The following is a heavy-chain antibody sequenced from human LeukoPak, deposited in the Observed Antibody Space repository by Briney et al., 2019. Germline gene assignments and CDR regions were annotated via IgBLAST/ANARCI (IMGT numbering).Heavy chain of an antibody. D-gene: IGHD3-10*01. CDR3: ARRARATVRGDYFDY. J-gene: IGHJ4*02. CDR1: GGSMSSYY. Sequence: SETLSLTCTVSGGSMSSYYWTWIRQPPGKGLEWIGYIYYTGNTNYNPSLKSRVTISADTSKDQFSLKLNSVTAADTAVYYCARRARATVRGDYFDYWGQGTLVPVSS. CDR2: IYYTGNT. V-gene: IGHV4-59*08.